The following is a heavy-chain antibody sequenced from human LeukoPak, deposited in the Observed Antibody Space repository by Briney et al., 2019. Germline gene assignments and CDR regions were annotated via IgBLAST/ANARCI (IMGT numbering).Heavy chain of an antibody. CDR2: IYTSGST. CDR1: GGSISSGSYY. CDR3: AREDYGDYVVDY. J-gene: IGHJ4*02. D-gene: IGHD4-17*01. V-gene: IGHV4-61*02. Sequence: PSQTLPLTCTVSGGSISSGSYYWSWIRQPAGKGLEWIGRIYTSGSTNYNPSLKSRVTISVDTSKNQFSLKLSSVTAADTAVYYCAREDYGDYVVDYWGQGTLVTVSS.